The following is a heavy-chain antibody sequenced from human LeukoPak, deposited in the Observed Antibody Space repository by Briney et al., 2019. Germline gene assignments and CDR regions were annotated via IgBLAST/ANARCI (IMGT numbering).Heavy chain of an antibody. V-gene: IGHV4-39*07. D-gene: IGHD4-17*01. J-gene: IGHJ4*02. CDR2: IYYSGST. CDR1: GGSINTPNYY. CDR3: ASLEDYVFDY. Sequence: PSETLSLTCTVSGGSINTPNYYWGWIRQPPGKGLEWIGSIYYSGSTYYNPSLKSRVTISVDTSKNQFSLKLSSVTAADTAVYYCASLEDYVFDYWGQGTLVTVSS.